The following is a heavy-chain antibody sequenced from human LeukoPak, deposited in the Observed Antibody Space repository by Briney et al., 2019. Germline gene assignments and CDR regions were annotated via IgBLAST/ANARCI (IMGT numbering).Heavy chain of an antibody. CDR1: GFIFRNYW. CDR3: AIAVAGTAFDY. D-gene: IGHD6-19*01. CDR2: INQDGREK. J-gene: IGHJ4*02. Sequence: PGGSLRLSCAASGFIFRNYWMSWVRQAPGKGLEWVAIINQDGREKHYVDSVKGRFTISRDNAKDSLCLQMNSLRAEDTAVYYCAIAVAGTAFDYWGQGTLVTVSS. V-gene: IGHV3-7*01.